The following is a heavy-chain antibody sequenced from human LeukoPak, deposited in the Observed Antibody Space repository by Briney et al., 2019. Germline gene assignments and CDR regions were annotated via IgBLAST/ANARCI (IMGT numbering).Heavy chain of an antibody. V-gene: IGHV4-4*07. CDR3: AREGRYSGSPLDVFDI. D-gene: IGHD1-26*01. CDR1: GGSINSYY. Sequence: SGTLSLTCAVSGGSINSYYWNWIRQPAGKGLEWIGRIYTSGSTNYNPSLKSRVTMSVDTSKNQFSLKLTSVTAADTAVYHGAREGRYSGSPLDVFDIWGQGTMVTVSS. J-gene: IGHJ3*02. CDR2: IYTSGST.